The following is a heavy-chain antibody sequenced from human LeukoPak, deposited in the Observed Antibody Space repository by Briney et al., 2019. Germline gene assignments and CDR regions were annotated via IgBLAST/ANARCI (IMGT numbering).Heavy chain of an antibody. Sequence: PSQTLSLTXTVSGGSMSSGDYYWSWIRQPPGKGLEWMGYIYHSGTTYYNPSLKSRITMSVDTSKNQFSLRLTSVTAADTAVYYCATGRFYFDYWGQGTLVTVSS. D-gene: IGHD1-26*01. CDR3: ATGRFYFDY. CDR1: GGSMSSGDYY. V-gene: IGHV4-30-4*08. J-gene: IGHJ4*02. CDR2: IYHSGTT.